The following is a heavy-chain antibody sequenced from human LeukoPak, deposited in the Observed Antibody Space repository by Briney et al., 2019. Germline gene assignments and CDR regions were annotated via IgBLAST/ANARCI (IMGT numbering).Heavy chain of an antibody. CDR2: ISVSGNT. D-gene: IGHD2-21*01. J-gene: IGHJ4*02. CDR3: AKAPVTTCSGAYCYPFDY. CDR1: GFTLSSYA. V-gene: IGHV3-23*01. Sequence: GGSLRLSCAASGFTLSSYAMSWARQAPGKGLEWVSAISVSGNTYHADSVKGRFTISRDSSKNTLYLQMNRLRAEDAAVYYCAKAPVTTCSGAYCYPFDYWGQGTLVTVSS.